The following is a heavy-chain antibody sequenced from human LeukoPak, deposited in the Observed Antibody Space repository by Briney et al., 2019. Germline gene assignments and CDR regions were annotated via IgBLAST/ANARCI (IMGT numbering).Heavy chain of an antibody. J-gene: IGHJ4*02. CDR3: ARDFQSSY. CDR2: INLDGNRK. Sequence: HPGGSLRLSCATSGFPFYDHWMSWVRQAPGKGLEWVANINLDGNRKYYVDSVMGRFTISRDNAKNSLYLQMNSLRAEDTAVYYCARDFQSSYWGQGSLVTVSS. CDR1: GFPFYDHW. V-gene: IGHV3-7*01.